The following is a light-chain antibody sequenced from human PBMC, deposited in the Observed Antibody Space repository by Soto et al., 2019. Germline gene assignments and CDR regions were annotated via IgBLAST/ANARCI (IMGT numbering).Light chain of an antibody. Sequence: QSALTQPPSASGTPGQRVTISCSGSSSNIGSNTVNWYQQLPGTAPKLLIYSTNQRPSGVPDRFSGSKSGTSASLAISGLQSEDEADYYCAAWDDSLNVVVFGGGTKLTVL. CDR3: AAWDDSLNVVV. J-gene: IGLJ2*01. CDR2: STN. CDR1: SSNIGSNT. V-gene: IGLV1-44*01.